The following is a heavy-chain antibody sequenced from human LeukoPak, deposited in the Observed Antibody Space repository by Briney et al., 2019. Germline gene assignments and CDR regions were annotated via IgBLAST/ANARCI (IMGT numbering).Heavy chain of an antibody. CDR2: IRYDGSNK. CDR3: ATGFFYYYYMDV. D-gene: IGHD1-14*01. V-gene: IGHV3-30*02. Sequence: GGSLRLSCAASGFIFNTYVMHWVRQAPGKGLEWLAFIRYDGSNKNYADSVKGRFTISRDNAKNTLYLQMNSLRAEDTAVYYCATGFFYYYYMDVWGKGTTVTISS. CDR1: GFIFNTYV. J-gene: IGHJ6*03.